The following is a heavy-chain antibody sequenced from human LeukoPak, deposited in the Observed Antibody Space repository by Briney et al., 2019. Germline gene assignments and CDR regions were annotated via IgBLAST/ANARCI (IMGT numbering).Heavy chain of an antibody. CDR2: IYSGGST. D-gene: IGHD2-15*01. J-gene: IGHJ4*02. Sequence: GGSLRLSCAASGFTVSSNYMSWVRQAPGKGLEWVSVIYSGGSTYYADSVKGRFTISRDNAKNTLYLQMNSLRAEDTAVYYCARVKGCSGGSCYPFDYWGQGTLVTVSS. CDR1: GFTVSSNY. V-gene: IGHV3-66*01. CDR3: ARVKGCSGGSCYPFDY.